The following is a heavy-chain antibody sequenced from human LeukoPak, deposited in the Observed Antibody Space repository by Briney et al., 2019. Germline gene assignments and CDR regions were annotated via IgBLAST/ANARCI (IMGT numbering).Heavy chain of an antibody. CDR2: ISSSSSYT. CDR3: AADRGSSSWYGYYYYGMDV. J-gene: IGHJ6*02. D-gene: IGHD6-13*01. V-gene: IGHV3-11*05. CDR1: GFTFSDYY. Sequence: PGGSLRLSCAASGFTFSDYYMSWIRQAPGKGLEWVSYISSSSSYTNYADSVKGRFTISRDNAKNSLYLQMNSLRAEDTAVYYCAADRGSSSWYGYYYYGMDVWGQGTTVTVSS.